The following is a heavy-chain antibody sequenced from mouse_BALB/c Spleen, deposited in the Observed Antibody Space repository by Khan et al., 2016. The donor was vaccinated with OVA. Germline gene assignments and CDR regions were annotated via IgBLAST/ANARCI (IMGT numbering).Heavy chain of an antibody. CDR2: ISDGGSYT. D-gene: IGHD2-13*01. Sequence: EVELVESGGGLVKPGGSLKLSCEASGFTFSDYYMYWVRQTPEKRLEWVATISDGGSYTYYPDSVEGRFTISRDDVKSNLYLRMSSLKSEDTAMYYCTRGYYGDPFAYWGQGTLVTVSA. CDR3: TRGYYGDPFAY. CDR1: GFTFSDYY. J-gene: IGHJ3*01. V-gene: IGHV5-4*02.